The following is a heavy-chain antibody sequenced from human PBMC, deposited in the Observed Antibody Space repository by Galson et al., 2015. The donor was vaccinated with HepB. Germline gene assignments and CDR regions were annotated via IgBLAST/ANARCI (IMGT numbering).Heavy chain of an antibody. CDR3: ARDLRGSGWYVDY. V-gene: IGHV3-7*01. Sequence: SLRLSCAASGFTFGSYSMSWVRQAPGKGLEWVANIKQDGSEKYYVDSVKGRFTISRDNAKNSLYLQMNSLRAEETAVYYCARDLRGSGWYVDYWGQGTLVTVSS. CDR2: IKQDGSEK. CDR1: GFTFGSYS. D-gene: IGHD6-19*01. J-gene: IGHJ4*02.